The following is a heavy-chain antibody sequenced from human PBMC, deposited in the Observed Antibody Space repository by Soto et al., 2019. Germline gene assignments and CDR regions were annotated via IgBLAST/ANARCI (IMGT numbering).Heavy chain of an antibody. CDR3: AGIAVAVNWFDL. CDR2: INPSGGST. D-gene: IGHD6-19*01. Sequence: ASVKVSCKASGYTFTSYYMHWVRQAPGQGLEWMGIINPSGGSTSYAQKFQGRVTMTRDTSTSTVYTELSSLRSEDTAVYYCAGIAVAVNWFDLWGQGTLVTVSS. J-gene: IGHJ5*02. CDR1: GYTFTSYY. V-gene: IGHV1-46*01.